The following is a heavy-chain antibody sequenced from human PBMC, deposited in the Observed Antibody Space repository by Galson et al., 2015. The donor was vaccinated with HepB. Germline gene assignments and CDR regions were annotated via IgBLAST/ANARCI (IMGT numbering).Heavy chain of an antibody. CDR2: IWYDGSNK. CDR3: ARSGLQREFDS. CDR1: GFTFSSYG. V-gene: IGHV3-33*01. D-gene: IGHD5-24*01. J-gene: IGHJ4*02. Sequence: SLRLSCAAAGFTFSSYGMHWVRQAPGKGLEWVAVIWYDGSNKYYADSVKGRFTISRDNSKNTLYLQMNSLRAEDTAVYYCARSGLQREFDSWGQGTLVTVSS.